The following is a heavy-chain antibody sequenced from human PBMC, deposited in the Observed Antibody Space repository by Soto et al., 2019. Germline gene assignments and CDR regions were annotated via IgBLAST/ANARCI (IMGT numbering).Heavy chain of an antibody. CDR2: IYYSGST. Sequence: QLQLQESGPGLVKPSETLSLTCTVSGGSISSSSYYWGWIRQPPGKGLEWIGSIYYSGSTYYNPSLQRRATRAVETSKNQFSLKLSSVTAADTAVYYCARRKARVVAARAWGWFDPWGQGTLVTVSS. CDR1: GGSISSSSYY. D-gene: IGHD6-6*01. V-gene: IGHV4-39*01. J-gene: IGHJ5*02. CDR3: ARRKARVVAARAWGWFDP.